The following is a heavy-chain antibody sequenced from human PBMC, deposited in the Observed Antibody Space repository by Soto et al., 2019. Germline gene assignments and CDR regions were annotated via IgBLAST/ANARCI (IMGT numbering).Heavy chain of an antibody. Sequence: XTLSLPCTVSGGALSTYYWTWIRQPAGKGLEWIGRIYSSGSTKYNPSLQSRLTMSLDTSNNQFSLRMTSLTAADTAVYYCARGQRFSDWFDPWGQGTLGTVS. V-gene: IGHV4-4*07. CDR2: IYSSGST. CDR3: ARGQRFSDWFDP. J-gene: IGHJ5*02. D-gene: IGHD3-3*01. CDR1: GGALSTYY.